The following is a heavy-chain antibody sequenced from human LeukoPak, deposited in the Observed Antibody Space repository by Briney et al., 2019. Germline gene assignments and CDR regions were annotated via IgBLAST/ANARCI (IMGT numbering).Heavy chain of an antibody. J-gene: IGHJ3*02. V-gene: IGHV4-4*02. CDR3: ARDRARNSNAFDI. CDR1: GGSISTTSW. Sequence: SETLSLTCAVSGGSISTTSWWSWVRPPPGKGLEWIGEIYYSGGTNYNPSLKSRVTISVDTSKNQFSLKLSSVTAADTAVYYCARDRARNSNAFDIWGQGTMVTVSS. CDR2: IYYSGGT. D-gene: IGHD4-23*01.